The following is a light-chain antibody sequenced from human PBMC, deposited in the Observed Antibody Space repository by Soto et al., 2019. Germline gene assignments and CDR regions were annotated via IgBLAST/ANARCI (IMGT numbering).Light chain of an antibody. CDR2: DVS. CDR1: SSDVGAYTF. CDR3: SSYTSRSTHV. J-gene: IGLJ1*01. V-gene: IGLV2-14*03. Sequence: QSALPQPASVSGSPGQSITISCTGTSSDVGAYTFVSWYQQHPDKVPKLMIFDVSRRPSGVSDRFSGSKSGNTASLTISGLQPEDEADYYCSSYTSRSTHVFGSGTKVTVL.